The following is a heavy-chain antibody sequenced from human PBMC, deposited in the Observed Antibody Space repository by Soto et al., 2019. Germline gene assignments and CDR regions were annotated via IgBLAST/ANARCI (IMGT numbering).Heavy chain of an antibody. D-gene: IGHD3-22*01. CDR3: ASSLQDYYDSSAYPHYYYGMDV. CDR1: GGTFSSYA. V-gene: IGHV1-69*13. CDR2: IIPIFGTA. Sequence: VKVSCKASGGTFSSYAISWVRQAPGQGLEWMGGIIPIFGTANYAQKFQGRVTITADESTSTAYMELSSLRSEDTAVYYCASSLQDYYDSSAYPHYYYGMDVWGQGTTVTVYS. J-gene: IGHJ6*02.